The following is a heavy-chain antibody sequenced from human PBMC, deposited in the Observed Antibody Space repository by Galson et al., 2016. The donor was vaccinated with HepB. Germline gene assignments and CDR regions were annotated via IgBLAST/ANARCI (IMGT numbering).Heavy chain of an antibody. Sequence: SVKVSCKASGYTFTGYGISWVRQAPGQGLEWMGWISAYNGNTNYAQKLQGRVTMTTDTSTSTAYMELPSLRSDEPAVYYCARGAPLVFNYFDPWGQGTLVTVSS. CDR2: ISAYNGNT. J-gene: IGHJ5*02. V-gene: IGHV1-18*01. D-gene: IGHD4-11*01. CDR3: ARGAPLVFNYFDP. CDR1: GYTFTGYG.